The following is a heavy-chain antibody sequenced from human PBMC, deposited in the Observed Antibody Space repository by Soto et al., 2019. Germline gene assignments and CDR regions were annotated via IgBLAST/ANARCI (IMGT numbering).Heavy chain of an antibody. J-gene: IGHJ4*02. Sequence: PSETLSLTCAVSGYSISSGYYWGWIRQPPGKGLEWIGSIYHSGSTYYNPSLKSRVTTSVDTSKNQFSLKLSSVTAADTAVYYCASSQSIRSFDYWGQGTLVTVSS. D-gene: IGHD2-15*01. CDR1: GYSISSGYY. CDR2: IYHSGST. CDR3: ASSQSIRSFDY. V-gene: IGHV4-38-2*01.